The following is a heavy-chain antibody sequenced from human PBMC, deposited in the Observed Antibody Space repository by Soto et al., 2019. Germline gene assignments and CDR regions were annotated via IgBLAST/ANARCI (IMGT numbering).Heavy chain of an antibody. CDR3: ARAQPTYSSSYFDY. D-gene: IGHD3-22*01. J-gene: IGHJ4*02. V-gene: IGHV3-23*01. CDR2: ISGRGDDT. Sequence: EVQLLESGGDLVQPGGSLRLSCAASGFTFSSYAMSWVRQAPGKGLEWVSTISGRGDDTYYTDSVKGRFTIPRDNSKNTLYVHMNSLRAEDTAVYYCARAQPTYSSSYFDYWGQGTLVTVSS. CDR1: GFTFSSYA.